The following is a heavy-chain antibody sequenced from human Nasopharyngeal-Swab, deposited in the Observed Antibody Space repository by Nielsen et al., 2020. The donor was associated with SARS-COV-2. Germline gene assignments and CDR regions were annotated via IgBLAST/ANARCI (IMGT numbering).Heavy chain of an antibody. CDR2: IKSKTDGGTT. D-gene: IGHD6-19*01. V-gene: IGHV3-15*01. CDR3: TTDLGSSGWYSGVGY. J-gene: IGHJ4*02. Sequence: VRQAPGEGLEWVGRIKSKTDGGTTDYAAPVKGRFTISRDDSKNTLYLQMNSLKTEDTAVYYCTTDLGSSGWYSGVGYWGQGTLVTVSS.